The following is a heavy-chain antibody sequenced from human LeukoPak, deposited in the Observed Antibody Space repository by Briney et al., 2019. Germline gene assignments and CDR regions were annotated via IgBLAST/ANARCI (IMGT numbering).Heavy chain of an antibody. Sequence: ASVKVSCKASGGTFSSYAISWVRQAPGQGLEWMGGFDPEDGETIYAQKFQGRVTMTEDTSTDTAYMELSSLRSEDTAVYYCATWEGYCSSTSCYNFDYWGQGTLVTVSS. V-gene: IGHV1-24*01. CDR3: ATWEGYCSSTSCYNFDY. J-gene: IGHJ4*02. D-gene: IGHD2-2*02. CDR2: FDPEDGET. CDR1: GGTFSSYA.